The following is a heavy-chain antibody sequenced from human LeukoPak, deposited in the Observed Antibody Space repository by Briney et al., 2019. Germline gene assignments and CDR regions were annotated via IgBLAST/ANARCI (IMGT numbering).Heavy chain of an antibody. V-gene: IGHV5-51*01. CDR2: IYPGDSDT. J-gene: IGHJ4*02. CDR3: ARQFRDSSGYYSYYFDY. Sequence: GESLKISCKCSGYSFTTYWIDWVRQMPGRGLEWMGIIYPGDSDTRYSPSFQGQVTISADKSISTAYLQWSSLKASDTAMYYCARQFRDSSGYYSYYFDYWGQGTLVTVSS. CDR1: GYSFTTYW. D-gene: IGHD3-22*01.